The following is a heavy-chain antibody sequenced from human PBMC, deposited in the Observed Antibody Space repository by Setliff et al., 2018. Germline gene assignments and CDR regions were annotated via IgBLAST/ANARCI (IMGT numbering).Heavy chain of an antibody. D-gene: IGHD3-16*01. CDR1: GFTFSIYA. V-gene: IGHV3-23*01. CDR3: ARDGGEY. Sequence: GGSLRLSCAASGFTFSIYAMAWVRQAPGKGLEWVSIISGDSSFTNHADSVKGRSTISRDRSRSTVYLQMNSLRAEDTAVYYCARDGGEYWGQGTLVTVSS. CDR2: ISGDSSFT. J-gene: IGHJ4*02.